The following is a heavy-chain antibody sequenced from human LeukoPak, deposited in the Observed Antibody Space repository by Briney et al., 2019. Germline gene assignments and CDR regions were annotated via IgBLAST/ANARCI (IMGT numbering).Heavy chain of an antibody. V-gene: IGHV1-2*04. D-gene: IGHD3-9*01. CDR1: GYTFTGYY. CDR2: INPNSGGT. J-gene: IGHJ4*02. Sequence: GASVKVSCKASGYTFTGYYMHWVRQPPGQGLEWMGWINPNSGGTNYAQKFQGWVTMTRDTSISTAYMELSRLRSDDTAVYYCARSDFDILTGYYIFDYWGQGTLVTVSS. CDR3: ARSDFDILTGYYIFDY.